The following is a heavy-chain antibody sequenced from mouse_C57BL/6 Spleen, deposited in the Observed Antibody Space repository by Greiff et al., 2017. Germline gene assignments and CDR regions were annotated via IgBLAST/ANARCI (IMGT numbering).Heavy chain of an antibody. CDR1: GFTFSSYG. Sequence: EVKLMESGGDLVKPGGSLKLSCAASGFTFSSYGMSWVRQTPDKRLEWVATISNGGSYTYYPDSVKGRFTISRDNAKNTLYLQMSSLKSEDTAMYYCARMRYYGSQSFMDYWGQGTSVTVSS. CDR2: ISNGGSYT. CDR3: ARMRYYGSQSFMDY. V-gene: IGHV5-6*01. D-gene: IGHD1-1*01. J-gene: IGHJ4*01.